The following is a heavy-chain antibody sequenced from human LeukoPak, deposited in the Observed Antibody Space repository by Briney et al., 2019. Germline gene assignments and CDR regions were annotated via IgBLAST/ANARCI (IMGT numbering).Heavy chain of an antibody. J-gene: IGHJ1*01. V-gene: IGHV1-3*04. CDR2: INTGNGNT. Sequence: ASVKVSCKPSGYTFSNYGMHWVRRAPRQSLEWMGWINTGNGNTKSSQKFQDRVTLTRVTSASTAYMELNSLSSEDTAVYYCARVPLDDASRHYYPHWGQGTLVTVSS. CDR3: ARVPLDDASRHYYPH. CDR1: GYTFSNYG. D-gene: IGHD3-10*01.